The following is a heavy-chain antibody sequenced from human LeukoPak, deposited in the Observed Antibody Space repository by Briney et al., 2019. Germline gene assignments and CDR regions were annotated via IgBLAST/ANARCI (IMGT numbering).Heavy chain of an antibody. CDR3: ARDSGSSPTFDY. V-gene: IGHV4-59*01. D-gene: IGHD1-26*01. CDR1: GGSISSYY. J-gene: IGHJ4*02. Sequence: SETLSLTCTVSGGSISSYYWSWIRQPPGKGLEWIGYIYYSGSTNYNPSFKSRVTISVDTSKNQFSLKLSSVTAADTAVYYCARDSGSSPTFDYWGQGTLVTVSS. CDR2: IYYSGST.